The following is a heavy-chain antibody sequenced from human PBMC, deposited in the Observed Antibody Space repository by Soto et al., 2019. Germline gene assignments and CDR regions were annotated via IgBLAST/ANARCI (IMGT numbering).Heavy chain of an antibody. V-gene: IGHV1-18*01. D-gene: IGHD3-3*01. J-gene: IGHJ6*03. Sequence: ASVKVSCKASGYTFTSYGISWVRQAPGQGLEWMGWISAYNGNTNYAQKFQGRVTMTRNTSISTAYMELSSLRSEDTAVYYCARGADYDFWSGYPRNYYYYYYMDVWGKGATVTVSS. CDR1: GYTFTSYG. CDR3: ARGADYDFWSGYPRNYYYYYYMDV. CDR2: ISAYNGNT.